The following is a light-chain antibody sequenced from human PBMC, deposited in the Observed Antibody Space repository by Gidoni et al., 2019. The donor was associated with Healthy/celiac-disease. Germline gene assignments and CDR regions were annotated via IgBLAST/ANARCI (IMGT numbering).Light chain of an antibody. CDR1: SSNIRAGYC. J-gene: IGLJ1*01. CDR3: QSYDSSLSGFNV. CDR2: GNS. V-gene: IGLV1-40*01. Sequence: QSVLTPPPSVSVVPGQEDTISCTGSSSNIRAGYCVHGYQQLPGTAPKLLFYGNSKRPPGVPDRFSGSKSGTSASLAITGLQAEDEADYYCQSYDSSLSGFNVFGTGTKLTVL.